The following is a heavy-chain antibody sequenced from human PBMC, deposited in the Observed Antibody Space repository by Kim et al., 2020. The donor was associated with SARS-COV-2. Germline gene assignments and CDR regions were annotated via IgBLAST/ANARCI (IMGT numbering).Heavy chain of an antibody. Sequence: ASVKVSCKASGYTFTGYYMHWVRQAPGQGLEWMGWINPNSGSTNYAQKFQGRVTMTRDTSISTAYMELSRLRSDDTAVYYCARELSSARDAFDIWGQGTMVTVSS. CDR2: INPNSGST. J-gene: IGHJ3*02. CDR3: ARELSSARDAFDI. V-gene: IGHV1-2*02. CDR1: GYTFTGYY. D-gene: IGHD6-19*01.